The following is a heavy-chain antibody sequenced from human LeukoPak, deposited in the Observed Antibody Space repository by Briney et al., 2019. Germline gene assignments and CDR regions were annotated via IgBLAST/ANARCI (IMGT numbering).Heavy chain of an antibody. D-gene: IGHD6-19*01. V-gene: IGHV3-30*04. CDR2: ISYDGSNK. Sequence: GGSLRLSCAASGFTFSSYAMHWVRQAPGKGLEGVAVISYDGSNKYYADSVKGRFTISRDNPKNTLHLQMNSLRPEDTAVYYCASCSQWLVTEFDYWGQGTLVTVSS. J-gene: IGHJ4*02. CDR1: GFTFSSYA. CDR3: ASCSQWLVTEFDY.